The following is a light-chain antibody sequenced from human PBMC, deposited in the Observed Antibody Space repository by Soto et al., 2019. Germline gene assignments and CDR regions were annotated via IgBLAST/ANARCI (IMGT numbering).Light chain of an antibody. J-gene: IGKJ1*01. CDR3: HQYHYWWT. V-gene: IGKV3-15*01. CDR1: QSVSGH. Sequence: EIVMTQSPATLSVSPGERVTLSCRASQSVSGHLAWYQQKPGQAPRLIISVASTRATGIPARFSGSGSGTEFTLTISSLQSEDFAVYYCHQYHYWWTFGQGTKVEIK. CDR2: VAS.